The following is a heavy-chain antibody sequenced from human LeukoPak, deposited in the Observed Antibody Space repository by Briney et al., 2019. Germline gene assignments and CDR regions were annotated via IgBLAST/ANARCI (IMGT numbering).Heavy chain of an antibody. D-gene: IGHD3-10*01. CDR3: ARDHLLWFGELLGYYYYGMDV. Sequence: PGGSLRLSCAASGFTVSSNYMSWVRQAPGKGLEWVSVIYSGGSTYYADSVKGRFTISRDNSKNTLYLQMNSLRAEDTAVYYCARDHLLWFGELLGYYYYGMDVWGQGTTVTVSS. CDR2: IYSGGST. V-gene: IGHV3-53*05. J-gene: IGHJ6*02. CDR1: GFTVSSNY.